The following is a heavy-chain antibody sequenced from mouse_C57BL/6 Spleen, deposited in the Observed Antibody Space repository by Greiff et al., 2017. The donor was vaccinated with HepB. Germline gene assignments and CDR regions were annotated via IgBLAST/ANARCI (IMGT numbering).Heavy chain of an antibody. V-gene: IGHV1-80*01. J-gene: IGHJ4*01. CDR2: IYPGDGDT. CDR1: GYAFSSYW. Sequence: VQLQQSGAELVKPGASVKISCKASGYAFSSYWMNWVKQRPGKGLEWIGQIYPGDGDTNYNGKFKGTATLTADKSSSTAYMQLSSLTSEDSAVYFCARGGGSSYAMDYWGQGTSVTVSS. CDR3: ARGGGSSYAMDY. D-gene: IGHD1-1*01.